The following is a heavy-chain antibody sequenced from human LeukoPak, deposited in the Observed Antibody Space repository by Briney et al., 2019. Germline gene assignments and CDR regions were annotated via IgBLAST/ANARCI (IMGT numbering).Heavy chain of an antibody. CDR1: GGSISSYY. D-gene: IGHD5-18*01. CDR3: ARMHRYGRY. CDR2: IYYSGST. V-gene: IGHV4-59*01. Sequence: SETLSLTCTVSGGSISSYYWSWIRQPPGKGLEWIGYIYYSGSTNYNPSLKSRITISVDTSKNQFSLQLRSVTAADTAFYYCARMHRYGRYWGQGALLTVSS. J-gene: IGHJ4*02.